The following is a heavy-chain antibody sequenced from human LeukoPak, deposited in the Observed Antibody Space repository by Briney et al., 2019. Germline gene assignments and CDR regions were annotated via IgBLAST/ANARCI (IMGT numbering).Heavy chain of an antibody. Sequence: GGSLTLSCAASGFTFSSYAMSWVRQAPGKGLEWVSAISGSGGSTYYADSVKGRFTISRDNSKNTLYLQMNSLRAEDTAVYYCAKDRRIAVAQGAFDIWGQGTMVTVSS. V-gene: IGHV3-23*01. CDR2: ISGSGGST. CDR3: AKDRRIAVAQGAFDI. CDR1: GFTFSSYA. J-gene: IGHJ3*02. D-gene: IGHD6-19*01.